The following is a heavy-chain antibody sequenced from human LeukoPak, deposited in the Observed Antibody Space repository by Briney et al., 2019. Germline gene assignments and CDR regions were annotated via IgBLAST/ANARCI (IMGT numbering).Heavy chain of an antibody. CDR3: ARDPGRDAFDI. J-gene: IGHJ3*02. Sequence: GGSLRLSCAASGFTFSSYWMHWVRQAPGKGLVWVSRINTDGSSTSYADSVKGRFTISRDNAKNTLYLQMNSLRAEDTAVYYCARDPGRDAFDIWGQGTMVTVSS. V-gene: IGHV3-74*01. CDR1: GFTFSSYW. CDR2: INTDGSST.